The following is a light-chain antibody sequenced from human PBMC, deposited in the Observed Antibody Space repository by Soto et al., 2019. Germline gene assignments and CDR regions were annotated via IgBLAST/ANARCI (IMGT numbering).Light chain of an antibody. CDR3: QQANSFPRT. Sequence: DIQMTQSPSSVSASIGDRVTITCRASQSISSWLDWYQQKPGKAPKLLIYAASSLQSGVPLRFSGSGSGTDFTLTISSLQPEDFATYYCQQANSFPRTFGQGTKVDIK. J-gene: IGKJ1*01. CDR2: AAS. CDR1: QSISSW. V-gene: IGKV1-12*01.